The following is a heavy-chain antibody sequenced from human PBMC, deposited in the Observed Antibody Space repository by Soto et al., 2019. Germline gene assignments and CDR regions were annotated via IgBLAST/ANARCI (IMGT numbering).Heavy chain of an antibody. J-gene: IGHJ6*02. CDR1: DYTFISYW. CDR2: ISVHNGNT. CDR3: ARDAVVWTGAYHYYYGPGS. Sequence: ASVKVSCKASDYTFISYWISWVRQAPGQGLELMGWISVHNGNTNYPQKLQGRVSMPTNTSTNTAYMELRSLRSDDPAVYYCARDAVVWTGAYHYYYGPGSWG. V-gene: IGHV1-18*01. D-gene: IGHD2-15*01.